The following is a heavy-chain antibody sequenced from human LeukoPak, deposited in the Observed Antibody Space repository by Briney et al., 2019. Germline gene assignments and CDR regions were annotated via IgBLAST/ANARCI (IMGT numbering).Heavy chain of an antibody. Sequence: PGGSLRLSCAASGFTFDDYTMHWVRQAPGKGLEWVPLISWDGGSTYYADSVKGRFTISRDNSKNSLYLQMNSLRTEDTALYYCAKDQAARPHYYYYYYMDVWGKGTTVTVSS. J-gene: IGHJ6*03. CDR2: ISWDGGST. D-gene: IGHD6-6*01. CDR1: GFTFDDYT. V-gene: IGHV3-43*01. CDR3: AKDQAARPHYYYYYYMDV.